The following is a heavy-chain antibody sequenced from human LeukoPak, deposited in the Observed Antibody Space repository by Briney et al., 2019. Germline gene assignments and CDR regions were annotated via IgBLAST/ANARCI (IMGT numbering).Heavy chain of an antibody. J-gene: IGHJ5*02. D-gene: IGHD6-13*01. CDR3: AKDRIAGRWFDP. Sequence: TLSLTCTASGGSISSGEYYWTWLRQHPGKGLEWIGYIHYSGSTYYNPSLKSRVIISVDTSKNQFSLKLSSVTAADAAVYYCAKDRIAGRWFDPWGQGTLVTVSS. CDR1: GGSISSGEYY. CDR2: IHYSGST. V-gene: IGHV4-31*03.